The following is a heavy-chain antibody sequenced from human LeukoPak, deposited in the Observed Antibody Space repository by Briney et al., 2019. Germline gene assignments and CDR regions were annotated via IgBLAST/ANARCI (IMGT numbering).Heavy chain of an antibody. CDR3: ARWVDIAAAGYFDY. Sequence: ASVKVSCKASGYTFTNYGISWVRQAPGQGLEWMGWISTYNGNTNYAQKLQGRVTMTTDTSTSTAYMELRSLRSDDTAVYYCARWVDIAAAGYFDYWGQGTLVTVSS. CDR2: ISTYNGNT. D-gene: IGHD6-13*01. CDR1: GYTFTNYG. V-gene: IGHV1-18*01. J-gene: IGHJ4*02.